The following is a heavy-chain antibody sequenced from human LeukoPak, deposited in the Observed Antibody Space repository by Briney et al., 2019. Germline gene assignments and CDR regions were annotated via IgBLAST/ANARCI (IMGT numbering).Heavy chain of an antibody. J-gene: IGHJ3*02. CDR1: GGSISSYY. V-gene: IGHV4-4*09. D-gene: IGHD1-1*01. CDR3: ARSVSRVHAFDI. Sequence: SETLSLTCTVSGGSISSYYWSWIRQPPGKGLEWIGYIYTSGSTNYNPSLKSRVTISVDTSKNQFSLKLSSVTAADTAVYYCARSVSRVHAFDIWGQGSMVTVSS. CDR2: IYTSGST.